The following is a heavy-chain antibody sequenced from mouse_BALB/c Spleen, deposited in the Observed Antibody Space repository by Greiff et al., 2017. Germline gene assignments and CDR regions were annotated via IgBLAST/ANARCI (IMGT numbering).Heavy chain of an antibody. V-gene: IGHV5-6-3*01. CDR3: ARDRDRYEAY. CDR2: INSNGGST. J-gene: IGHJ3*01. D-gene: IGHD2-14*01. CDR1: GFTFSSYG. Sequence: EVQLVESGGGLVQPGGSLKLSCAASGFTFSSYGMSWVRQTPDKRLELVATINSNGGSTYYPDSVKGRFTISRDNAKNTLYLQMSSLKSEDTAMYYCARDRDRYEAYWGQGTLVTVSA.